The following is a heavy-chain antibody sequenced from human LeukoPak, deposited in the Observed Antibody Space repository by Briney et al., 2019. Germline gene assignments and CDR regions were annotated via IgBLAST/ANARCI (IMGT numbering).Heavy chain of an antibody. Sequence: SVKVSCQASGGTFSSYAISWVRQAPGQGLEWMGGIIPIFGTANYAQKFQGRVTITADESTSTAYMELSSLRSEDTAVYYCARDPAYCGGDCYSEHWGQGTLVTVSS. CDR3: ARDPAYCGGDCYSEH. CDR2: IIPIFGTA. CDR1: GGTFSSYA. D-gene: IGHD2-21*02. V-gene: IGHV1-69*13. J-gene: IGHJ1*01.